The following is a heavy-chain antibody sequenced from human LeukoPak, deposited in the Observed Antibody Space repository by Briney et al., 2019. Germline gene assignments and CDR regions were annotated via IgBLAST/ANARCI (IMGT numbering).Heavy chain of an antibody. CDR2: ISSSSSYI. CDR3: ERGSDYYGSGSYFIDAFDI. D-gene: IGHD3-10*01. Sequence: GGSLRLSCAASGFTFSSYSMNWVRQAPGKGLEGVSSISSSSSYIYYADSAKGRFTISRDNAKNSLYLQINSLRAEDTAVYYCERGSDYYGSGSYFIDAFDIWGQGTMVTVSS. J-gene: IGHJ3*02. CDR1: GFTFSSYS. V-gene: IGHV3-21*01.